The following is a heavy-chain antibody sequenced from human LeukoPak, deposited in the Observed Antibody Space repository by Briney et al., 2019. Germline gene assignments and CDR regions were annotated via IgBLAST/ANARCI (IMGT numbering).Heavy chain of an antibody. D-gene: IGHD2-21*02. V-gene: IGHV1-69*01. CDR2: IIPIFGTA. CDR1: GGTFISYA. J-gene: IGHJ3*02. CDR3: ARGGRAYCGGDCLYDAFDI. Sequence: SVTVSCKASGGTFISYAISWVRQAPGQGLEWMGGIIPIFGTANYAQKFQGRVTITADESTSTAYMELSSLRSEDTAVYYCARGGRAYCGGDCLYDAFDIWGQGTMVTVSS.